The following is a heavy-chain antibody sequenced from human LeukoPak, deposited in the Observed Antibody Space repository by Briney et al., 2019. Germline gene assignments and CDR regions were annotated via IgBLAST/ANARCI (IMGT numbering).Heavy chain of an antibody. CDR2: INGTAIDT. CDR3: AKPSSSSWLNYMDV. CDR1: GFSIMNSA. D-gene: IGHD6-13*01. Sequence: GGSLRLSCAASGFSIMNSAMNWVRQAPGKGLEWVSAINGTAIDTDYADSVKGRFTISRDYSKNTLYLQMNSLRAEDTAVYYCAKPSSSSWLNYMDVWGKGTTVTVSS. V-gene: IGHV3-23*01. J-gene: IGHJ6*03.